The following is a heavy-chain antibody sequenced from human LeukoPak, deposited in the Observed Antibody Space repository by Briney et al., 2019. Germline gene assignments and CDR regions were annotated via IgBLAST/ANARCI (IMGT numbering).Heavy chain of an antibody. CDR2: IWFDESIK. V-gene: IGHV3-33*01. CDR3: AGLYSNSHPAAMGTLFDN. Sequence: GGSLRLSCAASGFDLSTYAMHWVRQAPGKGLEWVAVIWFDESIKYYADAVKGRFTISRDNSKNTLYLQMNSLRAEDTAVYYCAGLYSNSHPAAMGTLFDNWGQGTLVTVSS. CDR1: GFDLSTYA. D-gene: IGHD6-6*01. J-gene: IGHJ4*02.